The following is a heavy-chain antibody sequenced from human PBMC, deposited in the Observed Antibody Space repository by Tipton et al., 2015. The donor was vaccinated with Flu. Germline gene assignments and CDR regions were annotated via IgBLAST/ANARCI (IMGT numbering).Heavy chain of an antibody. CDR3: ARVRASHDAFDI. CDR2: INSDGSST. CDR1: GFTFSSYW. V-gene: IGHV3-74*01. Sequence: SLRLSCAASGFTFSSYWMHWVRQAPGKGLVWVSRINSDGSSTSYADSVKGRFTISRDNAKNTLYLQMNSLRAEDTAVYYCARVRASHDAFDIWGQGTMVPVSS. D-gene: IGHD4/OR15-4a*01. J-gene: IGHJ3*02.